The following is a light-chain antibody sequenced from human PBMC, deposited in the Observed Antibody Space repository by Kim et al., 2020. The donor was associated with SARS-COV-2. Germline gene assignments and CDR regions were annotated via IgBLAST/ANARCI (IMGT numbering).Light chain of an antibody. Sequence: GKTLTISCMRSSGAIASSYVQWYQQRPGSAPTTVIYENNQRPSGVSDRFSGSIDRSSNSASLTISGLKTEDEADFYCQSYDSSTVVFGGGTQLTVL. J-gene: IGLJ2*01. CDR3: QSYDSSTVV. CDR1: SGAIASSY. CDR2: ENN. V-gene: IGLV6-57*03.